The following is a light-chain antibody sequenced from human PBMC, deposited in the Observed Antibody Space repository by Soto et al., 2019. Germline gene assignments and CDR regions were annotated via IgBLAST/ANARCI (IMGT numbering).Light chain of an antibody. V-gene: IGKV3-15*01. Sequence: EIVMTQSPATLSVSSGERATLSCRASQSVSSNLAWYQQKPGQSPRLLIYGTSTRATGIPARFSGSGSGTEFTLTISSLQSEDFAVYYCHQYNFWPTFGQGTKVDIK. CDR1: QSVSSN. CDR2: GTS. CDR3: HQYNFWPT. J-gene: IGKJ1*01.